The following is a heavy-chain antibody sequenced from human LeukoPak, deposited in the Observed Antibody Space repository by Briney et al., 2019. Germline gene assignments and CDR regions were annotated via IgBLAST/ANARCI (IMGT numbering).Heavy chain of an antibody. D-gene: IGHD6-19*01. CDR1: GFTFSSYI. CDR2: ISSSSSYI. Sequence: GGSLRLSCAASGFTFSSYIMNWVRQAPGKGLEWVSSISSSSSYIYYADSVKGRFTISRDNAKNSLYLQMNSLRAEDTAVYYCARDFVRYSSGWQNFDYWGQGTLVTVSS. CDR3: ARDFVRYSSGWQNFDY. V-gene: IGHV3-21*01. J-gene: IGHJ4*02.